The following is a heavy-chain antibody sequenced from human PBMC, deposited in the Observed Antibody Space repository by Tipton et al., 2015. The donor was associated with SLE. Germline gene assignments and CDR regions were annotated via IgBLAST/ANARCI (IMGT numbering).Heavy chain of an antibody. Sequence: TLSLTCAVYGRSFIGSYWTWIRQPPGKGLEWIGDIDHSGVTHYNPSLKSRVTMSVDTSKTQFSLKLGSLTAADTAVYYCARVVTVGAAHYYDIDVWGQGTRVTVSS. CDR2: IDHSGVT. V-gene: IGHV4-34*01. CDR1: GRSFIGSY. J-gene: IGHJ6*02. D-gene: IGHD2-21*02. CDR3: ARVVTVGAAHYYDIDV.